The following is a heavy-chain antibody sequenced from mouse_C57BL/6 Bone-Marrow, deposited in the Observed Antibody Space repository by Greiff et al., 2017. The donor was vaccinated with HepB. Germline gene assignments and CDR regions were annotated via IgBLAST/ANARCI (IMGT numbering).Heavy chain of an antibody. D-gene: IGHD2-3*01. Sequence: SGPELVKPGASVKMSCKASGYTFTDYNMHWVKQSHGKSLEWIGYINPNNGGTSYNQKFKGKATLTVNKSSSTAYMELRSLTSEDSAVYYCASLYDPTGYFDVWGTGTTVTVSS. CDR3: ASLYDPTGYFDV. CDR2: INPNNGGT. CDR1: GYTFTDYN. J-gene: IGHJ1*03. V-gene: IGHV1-22*01.